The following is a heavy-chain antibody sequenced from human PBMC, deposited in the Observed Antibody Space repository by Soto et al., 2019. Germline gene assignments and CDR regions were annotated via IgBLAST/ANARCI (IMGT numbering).Heavy chain of an antibody. J-gene: IGHJ4*02. V-gene: IGHV3-21*01. CDR3: ARDGLGGEAY. D-gene: IGHD3-10*01. CDR2: ISSSSSYI. Sequence: EVQLVESGGGLVKPGGSLRLSCAASGFTFSSYSMNWVRQAPGKGLEWVSSISSSSSYIYYADSVKGRFTISRDNAKNPLYLQMSGRRAEDTAVYYCARDGLGGEAYWGQGTLVTVSS. CDR1: GFTFSSYS.